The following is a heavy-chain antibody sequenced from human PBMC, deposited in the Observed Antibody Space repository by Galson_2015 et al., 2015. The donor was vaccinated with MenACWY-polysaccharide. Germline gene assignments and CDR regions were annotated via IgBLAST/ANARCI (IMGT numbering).Heavy chain of an antibody. CDR1: GYNFTSYD. D-gene: IGHD2-21*01. CDR3: ARIIARKYTFADS. J-gene: IGHJ4*02. V-gene: IGHV1-8*01. CDR2: MNPNSGNT. Sequence: SVKVSCKASGYNFTSYDINWVRQATGQGLEWMGWMNPNSGNTGYAQKLQGRVTMTSNSAMSTAFMELSSLRSEDTAVYYCARIIARKYTFADSWGQGTLVTVSS.